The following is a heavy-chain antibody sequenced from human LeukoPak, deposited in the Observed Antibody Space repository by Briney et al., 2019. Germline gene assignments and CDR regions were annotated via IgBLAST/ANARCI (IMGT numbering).Heavy chain of an antibody. D-gene: IGHD3-9*01. J-gene: IGHJ4*02. CDR3: ARLSQHYDILTGYSYYFDY. Sequence: SETLSLTCTVSGGSISGYDCSWIRQPPGTGLKWFGYIYYSGSTNYNPSLKSRVTISVDTSKNQFSLKLSSVTAADTAVYYCARLSQHYDILTGYSYYFDYWGQGTLVTVSS. V-gene: IGHV4-59*08. CDR2: IYYSGST. CDR1: GGSISGYD.